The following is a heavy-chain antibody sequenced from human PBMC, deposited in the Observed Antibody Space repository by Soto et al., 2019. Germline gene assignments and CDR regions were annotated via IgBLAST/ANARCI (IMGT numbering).Heavy chain of an antibody. CDR1: GGPISSGGYY. CDR2: IYYSAYT. V-gene: IGHV4-31*03. CDR3: AREPSI. J-gene: IGHJ4*02. Sequence: QVHLQESGPGLIKPSQTLSLSCTVSGGPISSGGYYWSWIRQHPGKGLEWIGYIYYSAYTYYNPSLKSRVTISVDTSKYQFSLKLSSVTAADTAVYYCAREPSIWGQGTLVTVSS.